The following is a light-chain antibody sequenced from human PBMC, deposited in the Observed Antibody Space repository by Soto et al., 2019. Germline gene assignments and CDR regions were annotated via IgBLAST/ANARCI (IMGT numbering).Light chain of an antibody. CDR2: NNN. Sequence: QSVLTQPPSASGTPGQRVTISCSGSRSNIGSNTVNWYQQLPGRAPKLLIYNNNQRPSGVPDRFSGSKSGNTASLTVSGLQAEDEADYYCSSYAGSSNVFGTGTKLTVL. CDR3: SSYAGSSNV. CDR1: RSNIGSNT. J-gene: IGLJ1*01. V-gene: IGLV1-44*01.